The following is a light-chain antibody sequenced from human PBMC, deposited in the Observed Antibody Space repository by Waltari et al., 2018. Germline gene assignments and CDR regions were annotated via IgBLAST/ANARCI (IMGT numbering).Light chain of an antibody. J-gene: IGKJ4*01. CDR1: QSLLYSDGKTY. Sequence: DVVMTQTPFSLSVTPGQPASISCKSSQSLLYSDGKTYLYWYLQKPGQSPHLLIYEVSSRVSGVPDRFSGSGSGTDFTLKISRVEAEDVGVYYCMQAIHLPLTFSGGTKVEIK. CDR2: EVS. CDR3: MQAIHLPLT. V-gene: IGKV2-29*02.